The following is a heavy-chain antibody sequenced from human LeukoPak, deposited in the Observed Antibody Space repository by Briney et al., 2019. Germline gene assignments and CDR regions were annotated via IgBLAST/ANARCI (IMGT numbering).Heavy chain of an antibody. D-gene: IGHD1-26*01. J-gene: IGHJ5*02. Sequence: SETLSLTCTVPGGSISSSGYYWGWIRQPPGKGLEWIASIYYSGSTYYNPSLKSRVTISVDTSKNQLSLRLSSLTAADTAVYYCARHEYSGSYYGLSWFDPWGQGTLVTVSS. CDR3: ARHEYSGSYYGLSWFDP. CDR1: GGSISSSGYY. V-gene: IGHV4-39*01. CDR2: IYYSGST.